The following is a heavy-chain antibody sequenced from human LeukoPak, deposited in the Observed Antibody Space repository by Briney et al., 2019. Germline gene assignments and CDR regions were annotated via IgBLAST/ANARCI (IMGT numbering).Heavy chain of an antibody. D-gene: IGHD3-22*01. V-gene: IGHV4-31*03. Sequence: PSETLSLTCTVSGGSISSGGYYWSWIRQHPGKGLEWIGYIYYSGSTYNNPSLKSRVTISVDTSKNQFSLKPSSVTAADTAVYYCARMLGVPTYDYDSSGYTPSDWFDPWGQGTLVTVSS. CDR2: IYYSGST. J-gene: IGHJ5*02. CDR1: GGSISSGGYY. CDR3: ARMLGVPTYDYDSSGYTPSDWFDP.